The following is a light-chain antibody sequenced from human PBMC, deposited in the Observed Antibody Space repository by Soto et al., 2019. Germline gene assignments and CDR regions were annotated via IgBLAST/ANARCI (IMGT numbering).Light chain of an antibody. V-gene: IGKV4-1*01. CDR2: WAS. CDR1: QSVLYSSNNKNY. J-gene: IGKJ1*01. CDR3: QQYYSTPGT. Sequence: IVMTQSPDSLAVSLGERATINCKSSQSVLYSSNNKNYLAWYQQKPGQPPKLLIYWASTRESGVPDRFSGSGSGTDSTLTISSLQAEDVAVYYCQQYYSTPGTFGQGPQ.